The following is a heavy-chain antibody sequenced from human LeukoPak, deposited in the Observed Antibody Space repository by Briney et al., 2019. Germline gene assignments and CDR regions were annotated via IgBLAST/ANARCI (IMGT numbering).Heavy chain of an antibody. CDR2: IYYSGST. J-gene: IGHJ4*02. Sequence: SETLSLTCTVSGGSISSYYWSWFRQPPGKELEWSGYIYYSGSTNYNPSLKSRVTISVDTSKNQFSLKLSSVTAADTAVYYCARGRNAEGVVDYWGQGTLVTVSS. CDR1: GGSISSYY. D-gene: IGHD2-2*01. CDR3: ARGRNAEGVVDY. V-gene: IGHV4-59*01.